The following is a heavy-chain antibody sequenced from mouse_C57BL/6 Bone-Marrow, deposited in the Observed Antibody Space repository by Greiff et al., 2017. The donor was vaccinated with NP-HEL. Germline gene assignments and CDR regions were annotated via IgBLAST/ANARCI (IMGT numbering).Heavy chain of an antibody. V-gene: IGHV1-55*01. J-gene: IGHJ3*01. CDR2: IYPGSGST. D-gene: IGHD6-1*01. CDR1: GYTFTSYW. CDR3: ARLGPLPTEGAY. Sequence: QVQLQQSGAELVKPGASVKMSCKASGYTFTSYWITWVKQRPGQGLEWIGDIYPGSGSTNYNEKFKSKATLTVDTSSSTAYMQLSSLTSEDSAVYYCARLGPLPTEGAYWGQGTLVTVSA.